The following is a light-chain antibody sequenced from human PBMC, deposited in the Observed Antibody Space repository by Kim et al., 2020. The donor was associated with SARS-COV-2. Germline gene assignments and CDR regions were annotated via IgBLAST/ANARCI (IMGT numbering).Light chain of an antibody. CDR1: QSVSSN. Sequence: EIVMTQSPATLSVSPGERATLSCRASQSVSSNLAWYQQKPGQAPRLLIYGASTRATGIPARFSGSGSGTEFTLTISSLQSEDFAVYYCQQYNNWFSGTFGQGTKVDIK. CDR2: GAS. V-gene: IGKV3-15*01. CDR3: QQYNNWFSGT. J-gene: IGKJ1*01.